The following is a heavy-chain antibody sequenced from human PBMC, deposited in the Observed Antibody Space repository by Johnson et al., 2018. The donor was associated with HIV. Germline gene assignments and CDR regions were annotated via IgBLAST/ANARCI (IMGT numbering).Heavy chain of an antibody. Sequence: QEQLVESGGGVVQPGGSLRLSCAASGFTFSSYGMHWVRQAPGKGLEWVAFIRYDGSNKYYADSVKGRFTISRDNSKNTLYLQMNSLRAEDTAVYYCALAAVAGTDAFDIWGQGTMVTVSS. J-gene: IGHJ3*02. D-gene: IGHD6-19*01. V-gene: IGHV3-30*02. CDR3: ALAAVAGTDAFDI. CDR1: GFTFSSYG. CDR2: IRYDGSNK.